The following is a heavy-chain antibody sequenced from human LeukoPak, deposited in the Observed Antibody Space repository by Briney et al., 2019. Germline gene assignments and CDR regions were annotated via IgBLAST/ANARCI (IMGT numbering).Heavy chain of an antibody. D-gene: IGHD6-19*01. V-gene: IGHV4-59*08. Sequence: SDTLSLTCTVSGGSISSYYWYWIRQPPAKALEWIGYIYYSGSTNYNPSLKSPITISVDTSKNQFSLKLSSVTAAATAVYYCARRGYSSGWYYFDYWGQGTLVTVSS. J-gene: IGHJ4*02. CDR2: IYYSGST. CDR3: ARRGYSSGWYYFDY. CDR1: GGSISSYY.